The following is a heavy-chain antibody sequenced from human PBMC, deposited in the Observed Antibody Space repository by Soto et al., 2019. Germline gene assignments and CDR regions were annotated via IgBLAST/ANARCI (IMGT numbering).Heavy chain of an antibody. Sequence: QVQLQESGPGLVKPSETLSLTCTVSGGSVSSGSYYWSWIRQPPGKGLEWIGYIYYSWRTNYNPSLKSRVTISVATSKNQFALKLSSVTAADTAVYYWARFWQWLGNNWFDPWGQGTLVTVSS. CDR2: IYYSWRT. D-gene: IGHD6-19*01. V-gene: IGHV4-61*01. J-gene: IGHJ5*02. CDR1: GGSVSSGSYY. CDR3: ARFWQWLGNNWFDP.